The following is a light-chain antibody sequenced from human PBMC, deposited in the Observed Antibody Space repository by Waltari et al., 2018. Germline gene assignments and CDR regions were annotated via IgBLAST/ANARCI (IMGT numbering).Light chain of an antibody. Sequence: QSVLTQPPSASGTPGQGVTISCSGTYPHIPIKTSNWYPQRPGTAPKLPIHNNNPRPSAIPARFSPSKSGPSASLAISGLQSEDEADYYCAAWFDSLNAWVFAGGTKLTVL. J-gene: IGLJ3*02. CDR1: YPHIPIKT. V-gene: IGLV1-44*01. CDR2: NNN. CDR3: AAWFDSLNAWV.